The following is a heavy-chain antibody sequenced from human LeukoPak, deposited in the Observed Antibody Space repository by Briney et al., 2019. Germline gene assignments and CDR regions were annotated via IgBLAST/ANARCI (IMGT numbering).Heavy chain of an antibody. J-gene: IGHJ4*02. Sequence: SPSETLSLTCAVYGGSFSGYYWSWIRQPPGKGLEWIGEINHSGGTNYNPSLKSRVTISVDTSKNQFSLKLSSVTAADTAVYYCARRRSGPPGIVVQFRPFDYWGQGTLVTVSS. CDR2: INHSGGT. CDR3: ARRRSGPPGIVVQFRPFDY. V-gene: IGHV4-34*01. CDR1: GGSFSGYY. D-gene: IGHD2-2*01.